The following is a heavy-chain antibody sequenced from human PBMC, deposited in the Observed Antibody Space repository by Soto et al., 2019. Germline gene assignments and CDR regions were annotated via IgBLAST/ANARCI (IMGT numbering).Heavy chain of an antibody. D-gene: IGHD2-2*02. CDR3: ARVRYCSSTSCYTRFDY. J-gene: IGHJ4*02. V-gene: IGHV1-46*01. Sequence: GASVKVSCKASGYTFTSYYMHWVRQAPGQGLEWMGIINPSGGSTSYAQKFQGRVTMTRDTSTSTVYMELSSLRSEDTAVYYCARVRYCSSTSCYTRFDYWGQGTLVTSPQ. CDR1: GYTFTSYY. CDR2: INPSGGST.